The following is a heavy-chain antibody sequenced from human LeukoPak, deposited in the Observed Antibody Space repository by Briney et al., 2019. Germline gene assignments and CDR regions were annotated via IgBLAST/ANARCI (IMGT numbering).Heavy chain of an antibody. D-gene: IGHD2-15*01. Sequence: VGSLRLSCAASGFTFSDYYMSWIRQAPGQGLDWGSYISSSSITIYYADSLKGRFTISRDNGANSVYLQMNSLRAQDTAVYYFAKVGYCSGGSCYYFDYWGQGTLVTVSS. J-gene: IGHJ4*02. CDR3: AKVGYCSGGSCYYFDY. CDR1: GFTFSDYY. CDR2: ISSSSITI. V-gene: IGHV3-11*01.